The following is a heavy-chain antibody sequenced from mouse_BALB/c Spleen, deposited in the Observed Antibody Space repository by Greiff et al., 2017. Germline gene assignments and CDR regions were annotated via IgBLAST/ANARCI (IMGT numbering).Heavy chain of an antibody. CDR3: TRDDRYGDFAD. J-gene: IGHJ3*01. D-gene: IGHD2-14*01. CDR2: IHPGSGGT. CDR1: GYTFTDYE. V-gene: IGHV1-15*01. Sequence: VQLVESGAELVRPGASVKLSCKASGYTFTDYEMHWVKQTPVHGLEWIGAIHPGSGGTAYNQKFKGKATLTADKSSSTAYMQLSSLTSEDSAVYCGTRDDRYGDFADWGEGTLVTVSA.